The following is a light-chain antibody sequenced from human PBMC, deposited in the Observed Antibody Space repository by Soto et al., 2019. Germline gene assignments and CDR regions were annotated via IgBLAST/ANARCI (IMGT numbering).Light chain of an antibody. CDR2: AAS. CDR3: QQSYSTPWT. CDR1: QSISSY. J-gene: IGKJ1*01. V-gene: IGKV1-39*01. Sequence: DVQMTQSPSSLSGSVVGRFTITFLASQSISSYLNLYQQKPWKAPKLLIYAASSLQSGVPSRFSGSGSGTDFTLTISSLQPEDFATYYCQQSYSTPWTFGQGTKVDI.